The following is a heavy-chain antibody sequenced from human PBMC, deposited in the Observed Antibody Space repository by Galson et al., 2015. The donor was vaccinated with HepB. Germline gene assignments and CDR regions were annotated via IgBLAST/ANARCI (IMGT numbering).Heavy chain of an antibody. J-gene: IGHJ3*02. CDR1: GFLFINFG. CDR2: ISFDGGHN. D-gene: IGHD2-15*01. V-gene: IGHV3-30*14. Sequence: SLRLSCAGSGFLFINFGMHWVRQTPAKGLEWVAGISFDGGHNFYAESVKGRFTISRDNIKNTVSLQMNSLRLEDTAVYACVREGRPNYWNDGRAFDTWGLGTRVTVSS. CDR3: VREGRPNYWNDGRAFDT.